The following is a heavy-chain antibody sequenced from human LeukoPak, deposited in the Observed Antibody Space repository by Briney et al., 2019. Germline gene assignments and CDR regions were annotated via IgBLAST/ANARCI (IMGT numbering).Heavy chain of an antibody. J-gene: IGHJ4*02. V-gene: IGHV3-9*01. CDR1: GFTFDDYA. CDR2: ISWNSSSI. CDR3: AKEGARLGIAVSGPFDY. Sequence: GGSLRLSCAASGFTFDDYAMHWVRQAPGKGLEWVSGISWNSSSIDYTDSVKGRFTISRDNAKNSLFLQMNSLRAEDTALYYCAKEGARLGIAVSGPFDYWGQGTLVTVSS. D-gene: IGHD6-13*01.